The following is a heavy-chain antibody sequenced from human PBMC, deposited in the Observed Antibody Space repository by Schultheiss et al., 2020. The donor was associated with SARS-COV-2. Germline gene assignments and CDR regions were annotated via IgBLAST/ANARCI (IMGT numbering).Heavy chain of an antibody. Sequence: GGSLRLSCAASGFTFSDHYMDWVRQAPGKGLEWVSYISSSGSTIYYADSVKGRFTISRDNSKNTLYLQMNSLRAEDTAVYYCANLQGGYEFDYWGQGTLVTVSS. D-gene: IGHD5-12*01. J-gene: IGHJ4*02. CDR3: ANLQGGYEFDY. CDR1: GFTFSDHY. CDR2: ISSSGSTI. V-gene: IGHV3-11*04.